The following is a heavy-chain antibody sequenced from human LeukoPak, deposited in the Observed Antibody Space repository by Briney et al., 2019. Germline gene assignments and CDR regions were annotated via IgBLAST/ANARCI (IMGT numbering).Heavy chain of an antibody. V-gene: IGHV1-18*01. Sequence: ASVKVSCKTSGYTFTHYVISWVRQAPGQGLEWMGRISPYNGNTKYAQKLQGRVTMTTDTSTSTAYMELRSLRSDDTAVYYCARDRGTWNDDGFDYWGQGTLVTVSS. CDR3: ARDRGTWNDDGFDY. D-gene: IGHD1-1*01. CDR2: ISPYNGNT. CDR1: GYTFTHYV. J-gene: IGHJ4*02.